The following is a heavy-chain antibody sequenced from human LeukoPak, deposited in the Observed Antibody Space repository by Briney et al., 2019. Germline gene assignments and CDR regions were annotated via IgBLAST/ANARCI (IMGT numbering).Heavy chain of an antibody. J-gene: IGHJ4*02. D-gene: IGHD3-22*01. CDR2: TNPSGGIT. Sequence: ASVKVSCKASGYSFTTYYMHWVPQAPGQGLEWRGITNPSGGITGYAQKFQGRVTMARDTSTSTVYMELSSLRSEDTAVYYCARGYYYDSSAGPSEYWGQGTLVTVSS. CDR1: GYSFTTYY. CDR3: ARGYYYDSSAGPSEY. V-gene: IGHV1-46*01.